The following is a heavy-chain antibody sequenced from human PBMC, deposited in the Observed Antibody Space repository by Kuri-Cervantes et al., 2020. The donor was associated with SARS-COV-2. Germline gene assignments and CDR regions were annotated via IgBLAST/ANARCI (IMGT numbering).Heavy chain of an antibody. Sequence: GGSLRLSCEVSGFLFSASAIHWVRQGSGNGLEWIGRVRGKANNYATAYAASVKGRFTISRDDSKNMAYLQMNSLRAEDTAVYYCARCRGGYYDSSGFYDGDAFDIWGQGTMVTVSS. CDR2: VRGKANNYAT. V-gene: IGHV3-73*01. CDR1: GFLFSASA. CDR3: ARCRGGYYDSSGFYDGDAFDI. D-gene: IGHD3-22*01. J-gene: IGHJ3*02.